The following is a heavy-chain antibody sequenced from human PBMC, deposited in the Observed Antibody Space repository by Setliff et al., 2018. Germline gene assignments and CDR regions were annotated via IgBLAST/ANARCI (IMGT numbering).Heavy chain of an antibody. J-gene: IGHJ4*02. D-gene: IGHD3-10*01. V-gene: IGHV3-15*01. CDR3: TKGLLWMGDWGGGY. CDR2: IKSKTDGGTT. Sequence: SLRLSCAASGFTFSNAWMSWVRQAPGKGLEWVGRIKSKTDGGTTDYAAPVKGRFTISRDDSKNTLYLQMNSLKTEDTAVYYCTKGLLWMGDWGGGYWGQGTLVTVSS. CDR1: GFTFSNAW.